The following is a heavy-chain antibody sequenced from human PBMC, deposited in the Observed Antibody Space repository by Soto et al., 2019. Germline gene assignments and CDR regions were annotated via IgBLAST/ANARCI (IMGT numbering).Heavy chain of an antibody. D-gene: IGHD3-3*01. V-gene: IGHV3-23*01. CDR1: GFTFSSYA. J-gene: IGHJ3*02. CDR2: ISGSGGST. CDR3: AKDRQIFGTKIDAFDI. Sequence: EVQLLESGGGLVQPGGSLRLSCAASGFTFSSYAMSWVRQAPGKGLEWVSAISGSGGSTYYADSVKGRFTISRDNSKNTLYLQMNSLRAEDTAVYYCAKDRQIFGTKIDAFDIWGQGTMVTVSS.